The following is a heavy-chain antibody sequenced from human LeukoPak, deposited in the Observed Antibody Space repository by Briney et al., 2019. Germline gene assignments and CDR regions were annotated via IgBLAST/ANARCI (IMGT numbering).Heavy chain of an antibody. CDR2: INSDGSSI. J-gene: IGHJ4*02. D-gene: IGHD6-13*01. CDR1: GFTFSSYW. V-gene: IGHV3-74*01. Sequence: PGGSLRLSCAASGFTFSSYWMHWGRQAPGKGRGWVSSINSDGSSISYADSVKGRFTISRDNAKDTLYPQMNSLRVEDTAVYYCTRDREQQPTYDYWGEGTLVTVSS. CDR3: TRDREQQPTYDY.